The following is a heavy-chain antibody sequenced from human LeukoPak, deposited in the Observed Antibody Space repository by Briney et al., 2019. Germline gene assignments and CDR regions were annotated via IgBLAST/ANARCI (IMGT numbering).Heavy chain of an antibody. J-gene: IGHJ4*02. CDR1: GFTFSNYN. CDR3: ARDNIADY. V-gene: IGHV3-21*01. D-gene: IGHD6-13*01. CDR2: ISSSSSYI. Sequence: GGSLRLSCAASGFTFSNYNMNWVRQAPGKGLEWVSYISSSSSYIYYADSVQGRFTISRDNAKNSLYLQMNSLGAEDTAVYYCARDNIADYWGQGTLVTVSS.